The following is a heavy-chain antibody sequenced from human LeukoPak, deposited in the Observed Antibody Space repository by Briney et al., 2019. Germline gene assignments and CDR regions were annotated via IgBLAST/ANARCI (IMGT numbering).Heavy chain of an antibody. V-gene: IGHV4-39*07. Sequence: QPSETLSLTCTVSGGSISYSSYYWGWIRQPPGKGLEWIGSIHYSGSTYYNPSLKSRVTISVDTSKNQFSLKLSSVTAADTAVYYCASAPSTWLQSAWYFDLWGRGTLVTVSS. D-gene: IGHD5-24*01. CDR1: GGSISYSSYY. J-gene: IGHJ2*01. CDR3: ASAPSTWLQSAWYFDL. CDR2: IHYSGST.